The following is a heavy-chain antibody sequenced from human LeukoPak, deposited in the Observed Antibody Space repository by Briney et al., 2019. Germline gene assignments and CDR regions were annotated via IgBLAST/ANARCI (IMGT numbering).Heavy chain of an antibody. CDR1: GFTFSAYA. J-gene: IGHJ5*02. D-gene: IGHD6-19*01. V-gene: IGHV3-23*01. CDR2: IEASGGAT. CDR3: AKGSGSGWYGWFDP. Sequence: RGSLRLSCAASGFTFSAYAMYWVRQAPGKGLEWVSSIEASGGATYYADSVKGRFTISRDNSKNTFYLQMNSLRAEETAVYYCAKGSGSGWYGWFDPWGQGTLVTVSS.